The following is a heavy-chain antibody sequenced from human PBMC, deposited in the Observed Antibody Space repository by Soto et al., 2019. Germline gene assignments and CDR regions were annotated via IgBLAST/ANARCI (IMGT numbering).Heavy chain of an antibody. CDR1: GGSISSSSYY. CDR3: ARRGAGIAAAGLFDP. D-gene: IGHD6-13*01. Sequence: SETLSLTCTVSGGSISSSSYYWGWIRQPPGKGLEWIGSIYYSGSTYYNPSLKSRVTISVDTSKNQFSLKLSSVTAADTAVYYCARRGAGIAAAGLFDPWGQGTLVTVSS. V-gene: IGHV4-39*01. CDR2: IYYSGST. J-gene: IGHJ5*02.